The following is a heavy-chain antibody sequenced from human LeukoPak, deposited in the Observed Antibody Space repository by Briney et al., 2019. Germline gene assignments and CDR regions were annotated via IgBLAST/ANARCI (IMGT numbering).Heavy chain of an antibody. Sequence: GASVKVSCKASGYTFTGYYMHWVREAPGQGLEWTGWINPNSGGTNYAQKFPGRVTMTRDTSISTAYMELSRLRYEDTAVYICARDYDDSSGYYGYDYSGQGALFTVSS. D-gene: IGHD3-22*01. J-gene: IGHJ4*02. V-gene: IGHV1-2*02. CDR3: ARDYDDSSGYYGYDY. CDR2: INPNSGGT. CDR1: GYTFTGYY.